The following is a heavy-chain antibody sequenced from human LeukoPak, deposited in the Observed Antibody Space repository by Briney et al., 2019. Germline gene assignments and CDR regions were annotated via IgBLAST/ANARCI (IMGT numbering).Heavy chain of an antibody. CDR1: GASISPDF. CDR2: ITYRGTT. J-gene: IGHJ4*02. D-gene: IGHD3-10*01. V-gene: IGHV4-59*01. Sequence: KSSETLSLICSVSGASISPDFWSWIRQPRERRLEWIAYITYRGTTTYNPSLRSRVTISRDTSKNQFSLKLSSVTAADTAVCYCARARDSGSSDVWGQGTLVTVSS. CDR3: ARARDSGSSDV.